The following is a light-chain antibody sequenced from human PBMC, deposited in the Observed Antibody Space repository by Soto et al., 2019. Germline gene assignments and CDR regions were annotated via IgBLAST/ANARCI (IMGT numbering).Light chain of an antibody. CDR3: HQYGDSLWT. J-gene: IGKJ1*01. CDR1: QSVSTSY. V-gene: IGKV3-20*01. CDR2: GAS. Sequence: VLTQSPDTLSLSPGERATISFRASQSVSTSYLAWYQQKPGQAPRLLIYGASSRAAGIPDRFSGSGSGTDFTLTISRLEPEDFAVYYCHQYGDSLWTFGQGTKADIK.